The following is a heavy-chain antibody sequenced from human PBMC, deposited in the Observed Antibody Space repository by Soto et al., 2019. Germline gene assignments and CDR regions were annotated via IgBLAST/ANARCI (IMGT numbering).Heavy chain of an antibody. CDR3: AREYDSSGYSHDDY. Sequence: QVQLVESGGGVVQPGRSLRLSCAASGFTFSSYAMHWVRQAPGKGLEWVAAISYDGSNKYYADSVKGRFTISRDNSKNTLYLQMNSLRAEDTAVYYCAREYDSSGYSHDDYWGQGTLVTVSS. D-gene: IGHD3-22*01. V-gene: IGHV3-30-3*01. CDR1: GFTFSSYA. CDR2: ISYDGSNK. J-gene: IGHJ4*02.